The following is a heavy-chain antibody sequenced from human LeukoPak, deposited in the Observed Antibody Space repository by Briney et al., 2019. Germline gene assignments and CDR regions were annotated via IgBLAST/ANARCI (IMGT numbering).Heavy chain of an antibody. Sequence: ASETLSLTCTVSGGSISNYYWSWIRQPPGKGLEWIGYIYYSGTTNYNPSLKSRVTISVDTSKNQFSLKLISVTAADTAVYYCARGGAGFGVVINWFDSWGQGAPVTVSS. D-gene: IGHD3-3*01. CDR3: ARGGAGFGVVINWFDS. J-gene: IGHJ5*01. CDR2: IYYSGTT. CDR1: GGSISNYY. V-gene: IGHV4-59*01.